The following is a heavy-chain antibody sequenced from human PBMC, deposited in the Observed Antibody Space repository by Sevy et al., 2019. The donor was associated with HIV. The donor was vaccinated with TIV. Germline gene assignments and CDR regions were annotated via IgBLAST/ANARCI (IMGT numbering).Heavy chain of an antibody. CDR2: INPTSGGT. CDR3: VRVPAAAGTRGYFDY. V-gene: IGHV1-2*06. Sequence: ASVKVSCKTSGYSFSGYNMHWVRQAPGQGLEWMGRINPTSGGTKFAEMFQGRVTMTRDMSISTAYIELSSLRSDDTAVYYCVRVPAAAGTRGYFDYWGQGTLVTVSS. J-gene: IGHJ4*02. D-gene: IGHD6-13*01. CDR1: GYSFSGYN.